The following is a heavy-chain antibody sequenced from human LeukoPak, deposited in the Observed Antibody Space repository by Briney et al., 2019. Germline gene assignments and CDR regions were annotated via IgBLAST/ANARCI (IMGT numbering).Heavy chain of an antibody. CDR3: ARDLSRDQDLGSPPPYWYFDL. CDR1: GYTFTGYY. V-gene: IGHV1-2*02. D-gene: IGHD2-15*01. CDR2: INPNSGGT. J-gene: IGHJ2*01. Sequence: ASVKVSCKASGYTFTGYYMHWVRQAPGQGLEWMGWINPNSGGTNYAQKFQGRVTMTRDTSISTAYMELSRLRSDDTAVYYCARDLSRDQDLGSPPPYWYFDLWGRGTLVTVSS.